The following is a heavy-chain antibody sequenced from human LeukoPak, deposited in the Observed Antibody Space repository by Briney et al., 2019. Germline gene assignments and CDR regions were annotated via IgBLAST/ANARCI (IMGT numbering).Heavy chain of an antibody. CDR3: AKTTGPATTVTSSGYMDV. V-gene: IGHV3-23*01. CDR1: GFTFNRYA. CDR2: ISGIGGSR. Sequence: GGSLRLSCAASGFTFNRYAMSWVRQAPGKGLEWVSGISGIGGSRYYGDSVKGRFTISRDNSKNTLYLQVNSPRAEDSAVYYCAKTTGPATTVTSSGYMDVWGKGTTVTVSS. D-gene: IGHD4-11*01. J-gene: IGHJ6*03.